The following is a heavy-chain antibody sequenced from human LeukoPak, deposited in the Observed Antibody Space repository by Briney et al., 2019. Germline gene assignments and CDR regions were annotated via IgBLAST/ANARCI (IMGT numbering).Heavy chain of an antibody. CDR2: ISSSSSYI. CDR1: GFTSSSYS. Sequence: GGSLRLSCAASGFTSSSYSMNWVRQAPGKGLEWVSSISSSSSYIYYADSVKGRFTISRDNAKNSLYLQMNSLRAEDTAVYYCARDWVEWELLNWFDPWGQGTLVTVSS. CDR3: ARDWVEWELLNWFDP. J-gene: IGHJ5*02. V-gene: IGHV3-21*01. D-gene: IGHD1-26*01.